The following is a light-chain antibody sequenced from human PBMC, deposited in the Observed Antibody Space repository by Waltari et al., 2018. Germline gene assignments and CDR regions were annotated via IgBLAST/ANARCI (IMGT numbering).Light chain of an antibody. CDR2: EVN. CDR3: SSYAGSNNFV. CDR1: SGDVGAYDF. J-gene: IGLJ1*01. Sequence: QSALPQPPSASGSPGQSVTISCTGTSGDVGAYDFVSWYQQNPGKAPKLIIYEVNKRPSGVPDRFSGSKSGNTASLTVSGLQADDEADYYCSSYAGSNNFVFGPGTEVTVL. V-gene: IGLV2-8*01.